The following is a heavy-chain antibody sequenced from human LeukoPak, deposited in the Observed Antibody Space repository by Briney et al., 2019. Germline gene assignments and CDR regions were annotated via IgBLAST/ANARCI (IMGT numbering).Heavy chain of an antibody. J-gene: IGHJ6*03. CDR2: INTNTGNP. Sequence: ASVKVSCKASGYTFTSYAMNWVRQAPGQGLEWMGWINTNTGNPTYAQGFTGRFVFSLDTSVSTAYLQISSLKAEDTAVYYCARVGLLWFGELLYYYYYMDVWGKGTTVTVSS. CDR3: ARVGLLWFGELLYYYYYMDV. CDR1: GYTFTSYA. V-gene: IGHV7-4-1*02. D-gene: IGHD3-10*01.